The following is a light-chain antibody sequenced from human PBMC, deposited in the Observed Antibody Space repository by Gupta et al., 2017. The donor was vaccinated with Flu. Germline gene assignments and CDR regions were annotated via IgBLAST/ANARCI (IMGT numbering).Light chain of an antibody. CDR2: EVI. CDR1: SSDVGGYNY. V-gene: IGLV2-14*01. J-gene: IGLJ3*02. Sequence: QSALTQPASVSGSPGQSPTISCTGTSSDVGGYNYVSWYQHHPGKAPKHMIYEVINRPSGVSNRFSGSKSGNTASLTSSGLQAEDEADYYCSSYTSSNSLEFGGGTKLTVL. CDR3: SSYTSSNSLE.